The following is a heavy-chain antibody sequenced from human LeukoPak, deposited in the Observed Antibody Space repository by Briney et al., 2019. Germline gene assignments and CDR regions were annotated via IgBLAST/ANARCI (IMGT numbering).Heavy chain of an antibody. CDR2: ISGSGGST. D-gene: IGHD3-10*01. V-gene: IGHV3-23*01. J-gene: IGHJ4*02. Sequence: GGSLILSCAASGFTFSSYAMSWVRQAPGKGLEWVSAISGSGGSTYYADSVKGRFTISRDNSKNTLYLQMNSLRAEDTAVYYCAKDEMDYYGSGSNFDYWGQGTLVTVSS. CDR3: AKDEMDYYGSGSNFDY. CDR1: GFTFSSYA.